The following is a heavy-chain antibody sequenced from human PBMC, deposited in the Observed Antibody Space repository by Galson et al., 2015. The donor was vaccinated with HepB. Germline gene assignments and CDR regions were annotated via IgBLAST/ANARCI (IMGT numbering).Heavy chain of an antibody. CDR2: MNPNSGNT. D-gene: IGHD5-18*01. J-gene: IGHJ5*02. Sequence: SVKVSCKASGSTFTSYDINWVRQATGQGLEWMGWMNPNSGNTGYAQKFQGRVTMTRNTSISTAYMELSSLRSEDTAVYYCARGPPRLSWIQLWLYNWFDPWGQGTLVTVSS. CDR1: GSTFTSYD. CDR3: ARGPPRLSWIQLWLYNWFDP. V-gene: IGHV1-8*01.